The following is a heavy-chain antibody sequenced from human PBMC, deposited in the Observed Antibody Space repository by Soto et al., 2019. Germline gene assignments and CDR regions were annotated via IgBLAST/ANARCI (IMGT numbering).Heavy chain of an antibody. CDR2: ISGTSNFI. CDR1: GFIFSDYS. V-gene: IGHV3-11*05. Sequence: QVQLVDSGGGLVRPGGSLRLSCAASGFIFSDYSMTWIRQVPGKGLESLSYISGTSNFINYADSVKGRFTISRDNAKKSVYLQMNSLRAEDTATYYCSRDPRVLDFWGQGTLVTVSS. J-gene: IGHJ4*02. CDR3: SRDPRVLDF.